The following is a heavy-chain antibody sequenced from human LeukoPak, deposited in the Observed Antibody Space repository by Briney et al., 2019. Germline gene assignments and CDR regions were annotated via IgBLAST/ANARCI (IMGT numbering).Heavy chain of an antibody. CDR2: IKQDGSEK. J-gene: IGHJ3*02. D-gene: IGHD6-19*01. Sequence: GGSLRLSCAASGFTFSSYWMSWVRQAPGKGLEWVANIKQDGSEKYYVDSVKGRFTVSRDNAKNSLYLQMNSLRAEDTAVYYCASAPRDSSGWHHDAFDIWGQGTMVTVSS. CDR3: ASAPRDSSGWHHDAFDI. V-gene: IGHV3-7*01. CDR1: GFTFSSYW.